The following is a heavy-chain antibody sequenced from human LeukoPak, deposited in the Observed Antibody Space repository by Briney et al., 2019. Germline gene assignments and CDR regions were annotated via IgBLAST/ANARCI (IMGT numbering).Heavy chain of an antibody. J-gene: IGHJ5*02. D-gene: IGHD1-20*01. CDR2: VSGSGGST. V-gene: IGHV3-23*01. CDR3: AKDRDRYNWNDSGGWFDP. CDR1: GFTFSRSW. Sequence: PGGSLRLSCAASGFTFSRSWMNWVRQAPGKGLEWVSSVSGSGGSTYYADSVKGRFTISRDNSKNTLYLQMNSLTAEDTAVYYCAKDRDRYNWNDSGGWFDPWGQGTLVSVSS.